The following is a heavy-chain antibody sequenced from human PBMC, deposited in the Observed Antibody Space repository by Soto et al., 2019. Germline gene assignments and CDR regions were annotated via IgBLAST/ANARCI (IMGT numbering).Heavy chain of an antibody. V-gene: IGHV4-59*01. D-gene: IGHD6-13*01. CDR2: IHYSGTT. CDR1: GGSMRNYF. CDR3: AAGEASSRNLAPYYLDF. Sequence: SETLSLTCTVSGGSMRNYFWTWIRQPPGEGLEWIGYIHYSGTTSFFPSYNPSLRSRVTISEDTSKNQFSLKLLSVTTADTAVYFCAAGEASSRNLAPYYLDFWGQGTLVTVPS. J-gene: IGHJ4*02.